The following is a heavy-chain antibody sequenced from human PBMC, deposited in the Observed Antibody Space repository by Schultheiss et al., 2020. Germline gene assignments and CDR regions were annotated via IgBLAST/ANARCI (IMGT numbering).Heavy chain of an antibody. D-gene: IGHD1-26*01. Sequence: GASLKISCAASGFTFSSYGMHWVRQAPGKGLEWVAVISYDGSNKYYADSVKGRFTISRDNSKNTLYLQMNSLRAEETAVYYCAKLGGGSPFDYWGQGTLVTVSS. V-gene: IGHV3-30*18. CDR1: GFTFSSYG. CDR2: ISYDGSNK. J-gene: IGHJ4*02. CDR3: AKLGGGSPFDY.